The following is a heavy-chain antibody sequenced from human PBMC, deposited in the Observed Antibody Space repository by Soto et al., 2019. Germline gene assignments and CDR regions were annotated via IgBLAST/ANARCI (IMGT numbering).Heavy chain of an antibody. CDR3: AKDTPNYYDSSGYYPYYFDY. V-gene: IGHV3-23*01. D-gene: IGHD3-22*01. CDR1: GFTFSSYA. J-gene: IGHJ4*02. Sequence: LRLSCAASGFTFSSYAMSWVRQAPGKGLEWVSAISGSGGSTYYADSVKGRFTISRDNSKNTLYLQMNSLRAEDTAVYYCAKDTPNYYDSSGYYPYYFDYWGQGTLVTVSS. CDR2: ISGSGGST.